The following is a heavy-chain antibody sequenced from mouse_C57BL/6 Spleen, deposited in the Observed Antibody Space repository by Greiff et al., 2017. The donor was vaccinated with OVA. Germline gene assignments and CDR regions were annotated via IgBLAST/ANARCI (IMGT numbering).Heavy chain of an antibody. D-gene: IGHD2-4*01. CDR3: ARCDYDWYFDV. J-gene: IGHJ1*03. CDR2: IYPGDGDT. V-gene: IGHV1-80*01. CDR1: GYAFSSYW. Sequence: VKLQQSGAELVKPGASVKISCKASGYAFSSYWMNWVKQRPGKGLEWIGQIYPGDGDTNYNGKFKGKATLTADKSSSTAYMQLSSLTSEDSAVYFCARCDYDWYFDVWGTGTTVTVSS.